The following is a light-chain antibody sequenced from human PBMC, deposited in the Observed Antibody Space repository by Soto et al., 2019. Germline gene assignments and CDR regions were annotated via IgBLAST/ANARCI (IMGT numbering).Light chain of an antibody. V-gene: IGKV3-20*01. CDR2: DTS. Sequence: VVLTQSPDPLSLSPGERANLSCSGSQSISRNYLALYQQKPGQAPRLLIYDTSSRATGIPDRFSGSGSGTDFTLTINRLEPEDFAVYYCQLYGCSPITFGQGTRLEI. CDR3: QLYGCSPIT. J-gene: IGKJ5*01. CDR1: QSISRNY.